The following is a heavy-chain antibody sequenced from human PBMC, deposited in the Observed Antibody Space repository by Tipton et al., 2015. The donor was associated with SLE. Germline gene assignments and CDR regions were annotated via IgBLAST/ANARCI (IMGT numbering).Heavy chain of an antibody. CDR3: ARGPGRGLVYYFDY. CDR2: IYHSGST. V-gene: IGHV4-38-2*02. Sequence: LRLSCTVSGYSISSGYYWGWIRQPPGKGLEWIGSIYHSGSTYYNPSLKSRVTISVDTSKKQFSLKLSSVTAADTAVYYCARGPGRGLVYYFDYWGQGTLVTVSS. CDR1: GYSISSGYY. D-gene: IGHD6-19*01. J-gene: IGHJ4*02.